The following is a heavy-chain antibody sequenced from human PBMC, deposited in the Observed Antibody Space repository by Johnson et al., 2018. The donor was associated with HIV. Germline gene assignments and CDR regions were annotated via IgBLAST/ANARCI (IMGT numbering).Heavy chain of an antibody. J-gene: IGHJ3*02. CDR3: ASTIFGVAWHAFDI. V-gene: IGHV3-74*02. CDR2: INSDGSST. CDR1: GFTFSSYW. D-gene: IGHD3-3*01. Sequence: MLLVESGGGVVQPGGSLRLSCAASGFTFSSYWMHWVRQAPGKGLVWVSRINSDGSSTSYADSVKGRFTISRDNSKNTLYLQMNSLRAEDTAVYYCASTIFGVAWHAFDIWGQGTMVIVSS.